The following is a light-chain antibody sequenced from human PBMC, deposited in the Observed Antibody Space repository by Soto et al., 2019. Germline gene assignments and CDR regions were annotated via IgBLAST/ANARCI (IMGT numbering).Light chain of an antibody. J-gene: IGKJ1*01. CDR3: QQRNNWPWT. Sequence: VLTQSPGTLSLSPGERATLSCRASQSVSSRLAWYQHKSGQAPGLLIYGASSRATGIPTRFSGSGSGTDFTLTISGLEPEDFAVYYCQQRNNWPWTFGQGTKVDIK. CDR2: GAS. V-gene: IGKV3-11*01. CDR1: QSVSSR.